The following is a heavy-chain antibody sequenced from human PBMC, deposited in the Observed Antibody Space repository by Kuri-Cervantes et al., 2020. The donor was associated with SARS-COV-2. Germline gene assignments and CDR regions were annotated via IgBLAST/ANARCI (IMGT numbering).Heavy chain of an antibody. CDR3: AKVFGVGSNIKYFDS. D-gene: IGHD3-10*02. CDR1: GFTLDDYG. CDR2: ITWDGGST. Sequence: GESLKISCAASGFTLDDYGMYWVRQPPGKGLEWVSCITWDGGSTFYADSVKGRFTMSRDSSKNSLYLQMNSLRVEDTALYYCAKVFGVGSNIKYFDSWGQGTVVTVSS. V-gene: IGHV3-43D*03. J-gene: IGHJ4*02.